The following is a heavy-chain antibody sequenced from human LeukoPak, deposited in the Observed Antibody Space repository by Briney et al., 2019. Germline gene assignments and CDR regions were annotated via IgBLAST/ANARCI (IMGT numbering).Heavy chain of an antibody. V-gene: IGHV4-59*01. CDR2: IYYSGST. CDR1: GGSISSYY. CDR3: ARTYYDYVWGSYRPYYFDY. Sequence: PSEALSLTCTVSGGSISSYYWSWIRQPPGQGLEWIGYIYYSGSTNYKPSLKSRVTISVDTSKNQFSLKLSSVTAADTAVYYCARTYYDYVWGSYRPYYFDYWGQGTLVTVSS. J-gene: IGHJ4*02. D-gene: IGHD3-16*02.